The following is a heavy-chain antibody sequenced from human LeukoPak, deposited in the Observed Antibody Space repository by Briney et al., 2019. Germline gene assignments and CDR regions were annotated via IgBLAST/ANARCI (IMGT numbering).Heavy chain of an antibody. D-gene: IGHD6-19*01. J-gene: IGHJ4*02. CDR2: INPNSGGT. CDR3: ARGYSSGWYDRIFDY. CDR1: GYTFTGYY. V-gene: IGHV1-2*04. Sequence: ASVKVPCKASGYTFTGYYMHWVRQAPGQGLEWMGWINPNSGGTNYAQKFQGWVTMTRDTSISTAYMELSRLRSDDTAVYYCARGYSSGWYDRIFDYWGQGTLVTVSS.